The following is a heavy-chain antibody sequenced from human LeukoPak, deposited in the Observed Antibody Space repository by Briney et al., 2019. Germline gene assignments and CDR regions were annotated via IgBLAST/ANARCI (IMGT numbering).Heavy chain of an antibody. CDR2: IIPIFGTA. V-gene: IGHV1-69*05. Sequence: GASVKVSCKASGGTFSSYAISWVRQAPGQGLEWMGGIIPIFGTANYAQKFQGRVTITTGESTSTAYMELSSLRSEDTAVYYCARGGGMTTVTEYYMDVWGKGTTVTVSS. CDR3: ARGGGMTTVTEYYMDV. D-gene: IGHD4-11*01. CDR1: GGTFSSYA. J-gene: IGHJ6*03.